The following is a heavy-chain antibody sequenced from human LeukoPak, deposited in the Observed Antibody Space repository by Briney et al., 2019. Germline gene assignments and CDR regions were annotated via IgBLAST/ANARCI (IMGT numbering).Heavy chain of an antibody. J-gene: IGHJ6*03. Sequence: SEALSLTCSVSGSSISSGHYWGWIRQSPGKGLEWIASIYHSGSRFETGSTHYSPSLKSRVIISVDTSKNQFSLKLSSVTAADTAVYYCAREDYYYMDVWGKGTTVTVSS. CDR1: GSSISSGHY. CDR3: AREDYYYMDV. CDR2: IYHSGSRFETGST. V-gene: IGHV4-38-2*02.